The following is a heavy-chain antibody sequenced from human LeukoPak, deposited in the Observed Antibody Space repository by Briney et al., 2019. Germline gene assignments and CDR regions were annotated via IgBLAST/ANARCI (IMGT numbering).Heavy chain of an antibody. CDR3: ARDVVYYGSGSYPPLYYFDY. Sequence: GGSLRLSCAASGFTFSSYSMNWVRQAPGKGLEWDSSISSSSSYIYYADSVKGRFTISRDNAKNSLYLQMNSLRAEDTAVYYCARDVVYYGSGSYPPLYYFDYWGQGTLVTVSS. CDR1: GFTFSSYS. D-gene: IGHD3-10*01. V-gene: IGHV3-21*01. CDR2: ISSSSSYI. J-gene: IGHJ4*02.